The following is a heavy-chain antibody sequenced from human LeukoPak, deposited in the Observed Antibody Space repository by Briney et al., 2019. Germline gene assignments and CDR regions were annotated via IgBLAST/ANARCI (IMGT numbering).Heavy chain of an antibody. Sequence: NPGGSQRLSCAASGFTFSSNSMNWDRQAPGKGLEWVSSISSSSSYIYYADSVKGRFTISRDNAKNSLYLQMNSLRAEDTAVYYCSGGSRRGSFDIWGQGTMLTVSS. V-gene: IGHV3-21*04. CDR1: GFTFSSNS. CDR3: SGGSRRGSFDI. D-gene: IGHD1-26*01. J-gene: IGHJ3*02. CDR2: ISSSSSYI.